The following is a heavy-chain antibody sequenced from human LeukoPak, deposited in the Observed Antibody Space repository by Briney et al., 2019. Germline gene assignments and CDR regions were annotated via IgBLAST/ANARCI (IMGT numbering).Heavy chain of an antibody. CDR1: GASISSYY. V-gene: IGHV4-59*01. D-gene: IGHD2-2*01. Sequence: SETLSLTCTVSGASISSYYWSWIRQPPGKGLEWIGYVDYSGSTSYNPSLKRRVTISVDTSKNQFSLKMKYLTAADTAVYYCARGIRTEYGYWGQGTLVTVSS. CDR3: ARGIRTEYGY. J-gene: IGHJ4*02. CDR2: VDYSGST.